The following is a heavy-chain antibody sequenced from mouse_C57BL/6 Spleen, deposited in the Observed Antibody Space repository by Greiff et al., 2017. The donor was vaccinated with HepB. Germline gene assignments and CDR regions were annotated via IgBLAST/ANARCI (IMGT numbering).Heavy chain of an antibody. J-gene: IGHJ2*01. Sequence: VQLQQSGAELVKPGASVKLSCKASGYTFTSYWMQWVKQRPGQGLEWIGEIDPSDSYTNYNQKFKGKATLTVDTSSSTAYMQLSSLTSEDSAVYYCARSTTVVGGGYWGQGTTLTVSS. CDR1: GYTFTSYW. V-gene: IGHV1-50*01. CDR3: ARSTTVVGGGY. D-gene: IGHD1-1*01. CDR2: IDPSDSYT.